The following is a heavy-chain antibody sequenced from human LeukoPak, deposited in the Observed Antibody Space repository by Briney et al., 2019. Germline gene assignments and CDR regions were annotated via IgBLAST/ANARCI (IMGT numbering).Heavy chain of an antibody. J-gene: IGHJ6*02. CDR2: IYTSGST. V-gene: IGHV4-4*07. Sequence: PSETLSLTCTVSGGSISSYYWSWIRQPAGKGLEWIGRIYTSGSTNYNPSLKSRVTMSVDTSKNQFSLKLSSVTAADTAVYYCARDPYSSSYYYYYGMDVWGQGTTVTVSS. CDR1: GGSISSYY. D-gene: IGHD6-6*01. CDR3: ARDPYSSSYYYYYGMDV.